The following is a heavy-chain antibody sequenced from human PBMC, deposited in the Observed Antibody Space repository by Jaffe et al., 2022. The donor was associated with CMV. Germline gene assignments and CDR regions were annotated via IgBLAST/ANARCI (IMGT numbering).Heavy chain of an antibody. V-gene: IGHV3-64D*06. CDR2: ISSDGFRT. J-gene: IGHJ4*02. D-gene: IGHD2-21*02. Sequence: EVHLVESGGGLVQPGGSLRLSCPASGFTFSRFAMHWVRQAPGKGMEYVSSISSDGFRTYYADFVKARFTISRDNSKNTLYLQMSSLRAEDTAVYYCVRRQIDDSLGLFFDSWGQGTPVTVSA. CDR3: VRRQIDDSLGLFFDS. CDR1: GFTFSRFA.